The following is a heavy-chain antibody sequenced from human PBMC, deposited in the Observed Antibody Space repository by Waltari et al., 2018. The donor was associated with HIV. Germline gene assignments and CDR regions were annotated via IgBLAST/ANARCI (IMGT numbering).Heavy chain of an antibody. D-gene: IGHD4-4*01. CDR1: GGSFNNYY. J-gene: IGHJ6*03. CDR3: VRQRTVTTFSYYYLDV. V-gene: IGHV4-34*02. Sequence: QVQLQQWGAGLVKPSDTLSLTCAVSGGSFNNYYWNWIRQSPGKGLEWIGEINQSGRTNYNPSLESRVTMSVDTSKNQFSLKLTSMTAADSAVYYCVRQRTVTTFSYYYLDVWGKGTT. CDR2: INQSGRT.